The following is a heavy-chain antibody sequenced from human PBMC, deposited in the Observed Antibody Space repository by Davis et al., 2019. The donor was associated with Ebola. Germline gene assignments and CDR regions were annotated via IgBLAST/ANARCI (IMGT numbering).Heavy chain of an antibody. CDR3: ARTPQYSTYGAYFDF. CDR1: GDSLDLYY. V-gene: IGHV4-59*01. CDR2: IYYSGTT. Sequence: SETLSLTCTVSGDSLDLYYWNWIRQPPGKGLEWIGNIYYSGTTNYNPSLKSRVTISGDTSKNQFSLKLTSVTAADTAMYYCARTPQYSTYGAYFDFWGLGSLVTVSS. J-gene: IGHJ4*02. D-gene: IGHD4-11*01.